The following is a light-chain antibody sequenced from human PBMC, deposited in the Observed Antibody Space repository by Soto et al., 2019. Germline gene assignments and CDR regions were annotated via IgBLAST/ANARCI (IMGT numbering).Light chain of an antibody. CDR1: QGVNNNY. CDR3: RDCRPDSASPPLT. CDR2: DAS. Sequence: GAVSLKTGEGATLSCRASQGVNNNYLAWYQQKPGQAPRLLIYDASSRATGVPDRFSGSGSGTDFTLTISRLDPVDLAVDGRRDCRPDSASPPLTFAGRTK. V-gene: IGKV3-20*01. J-gene: IGKJ4*01.